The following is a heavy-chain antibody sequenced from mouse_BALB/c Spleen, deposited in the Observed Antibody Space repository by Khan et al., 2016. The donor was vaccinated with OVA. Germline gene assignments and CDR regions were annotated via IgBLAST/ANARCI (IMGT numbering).Heavy chain of an antibody. CDR2: INTYTGEA. V-gene: IGHV9-1*02. CDR1: GYTFTNYG. Sequence: QIQLVQSGPELKKPGETVKISCKASGYTFTNYGMNWVKQAPGEGLKWMGWINTYTGEATYTDDFKGRFAFSLETSASTAFLQINILKNEDMATYFCARRVDYDGGHYFDYWGQGTTLTVSS. CDR3: ARRVDYDGGHYFDY. D-gene: IGHD2-4*01. J-gene: IGHJ2*01.